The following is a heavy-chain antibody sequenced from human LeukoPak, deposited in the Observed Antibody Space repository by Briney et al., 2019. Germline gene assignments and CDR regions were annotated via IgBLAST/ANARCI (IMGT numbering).Heavy chain of an antibody. Sequence: PSETLSLTCTVSGGSISSYYWSWIRQPPGKGLEWIGYIYHSGNTNYNPSLKSRVTISVDTSKNQFSLKLTSVTAADTAVYYCARGFLDSSGCSPGDYFDYWGQGTLVTVSS. J-gene: IGHJ4*02. CDR2: IYHSGNT. CDR3: ARGFLDSSGCSPGDYFDY. V-gene: IGHV4-59*01. D-gene: IGHD6-19*01. CDR1: GGSISSYY.